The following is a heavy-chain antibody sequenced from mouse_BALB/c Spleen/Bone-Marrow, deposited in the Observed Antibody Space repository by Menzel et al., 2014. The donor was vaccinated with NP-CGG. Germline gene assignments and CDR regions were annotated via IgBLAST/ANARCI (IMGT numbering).Heavy chain of an antibody. CDR1: GFNIKDTY. CDR3: TRRGIDF. CDR2: IDPENGNI. V-gene: IGHV14-3*02. J-gene: IGHJ2*01. Sequence: EVKVVESGAELVKPGASVKLSCTASGFNIKDTYIHWVKRRPEQGLEWIGRIDPENGNIKYDPKFQVKATITADTSSNTAYLQPSSLTSEDTAVYYCTRRGIDFWGQGTTLTVSS.